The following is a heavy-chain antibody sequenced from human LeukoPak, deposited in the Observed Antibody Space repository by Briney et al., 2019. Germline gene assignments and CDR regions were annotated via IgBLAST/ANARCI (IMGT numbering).Heavy chain of an antibody. CDR3: ATGGRCSGGRFYDSRGGYYRSDV. CDR1: GFTFNSYD. D-gene: IGHD2-15*01. Sequence: GRCLRLSCAASGFTFNSYDLQWVSHASRKGLEWVSALGTDGETDYTGHIKGRYTIHRENTKNSFYPQRKSLRDGETAVYYCATGGRCSGGRFYDSRGGYYRSDVWGQGTTVTVSS. J-gene: IGHJ6*02. V-gene: IGHV3-13*01. CDR2: LGTDGET.